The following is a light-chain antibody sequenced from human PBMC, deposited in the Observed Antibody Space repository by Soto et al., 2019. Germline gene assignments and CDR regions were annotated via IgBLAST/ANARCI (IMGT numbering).Light chain of an antibody. J-gene: IGKJ5*01. CDR1: QSISSY. Sequence: DIQMTQSPSSLSASVGDRVTITCRASQSISSYLNWYQQKPGKAPKLLIYAASSLQSGVPSRFSGSGSGTDFTLTISSLHPEDFATYYCQQSYSTPPITFGQGTRLEI. CDR3: QQSYSTPPIT. CDR2: AAS. V-gene: IGKV1-39*01.